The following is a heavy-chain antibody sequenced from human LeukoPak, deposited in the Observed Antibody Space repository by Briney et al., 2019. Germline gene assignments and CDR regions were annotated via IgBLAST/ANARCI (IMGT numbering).Heavy chain of an antibody. CDR2: ITSNSRTI. J-gene: IGHJ6*03. Sequence: GGSLRLSCAASGFTFSSYSMNWVRQAPGKGLEWFSYITSNSRTIYYADSVRARFTISRDNAKNSLYLQMNSLRVEDAAVYYCVRISYGEFVYSMEVWGKVTTGMVSS. CDR1: GFTFSSYS. V-gene: IGHV3-48*01. CDR3: VRISYGEFVYSMEV. D-gene: IGHD3-10*01.